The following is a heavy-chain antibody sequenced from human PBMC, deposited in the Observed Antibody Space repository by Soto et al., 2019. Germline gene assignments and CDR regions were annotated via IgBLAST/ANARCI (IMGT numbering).Heavy chain of an antibody. D-gene: IGHD2-21*02. V-gene: IGHV3-74*01. CDR2: IKRDGSSI. CDR3: ARDGGRGGDLDY. Sequence: EVQLVESGGGLVQPGGSLRLCCAASGFTFSNYWIDWVREAPGKGLVWVSRIKRDGSSISYADSVKGRVTISRDNAKNTLYLQMNSLRAEDTAVYYCARDGGRGGDLDYWGQGTLVTVSS. CDR1: GFTFSNYW. J-gene: IGHJ4*02.